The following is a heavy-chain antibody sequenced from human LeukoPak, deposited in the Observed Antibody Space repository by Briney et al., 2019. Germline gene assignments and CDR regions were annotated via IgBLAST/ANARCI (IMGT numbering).Heavy chain of an antibody. D-gene: IGHD3-10*01. CDR2: INHSGST. V-gene: IGHV4-34*01. CDR3: ARRHTGSEPTERKKWFGELFRRKIDAFDI. Sequence: KTSATLSLTCAVYGGSFSGYYWSRIRQPPGKGLEWIGEINHSGSTNYNPSLKSRVTISVDTSKNQFSLKLSSVTAADTAVYYCARRHTGSEPTERKKWFGELFRRKIDAFDIWGQGTMVTVSS. J-gene: IGHJ3*02. CDR1: GGSFSGYY.